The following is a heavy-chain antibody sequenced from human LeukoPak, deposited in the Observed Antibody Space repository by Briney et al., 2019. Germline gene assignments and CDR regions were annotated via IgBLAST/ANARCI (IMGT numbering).Heavy chain of an antibody. CDR3: ARDRDSSDYYYYYMDV. J-gene: IGHJ6*03. Sequence: GGSLRLSCAASGFTFSSYAMHWVRQAPGKGLEWVAVISYDGSNKYYADSVKGRFTISRDNSKNTLYLQMNSLRAEDTAVYYCARDRDSSDYYYYYMDVWGKGTTVTVSS. V-gene: IGHV3-30-3*01. CDR1: GFTFSSYA. D-gene: IGHD6-6*01. CDR2: ISYDGSNK.